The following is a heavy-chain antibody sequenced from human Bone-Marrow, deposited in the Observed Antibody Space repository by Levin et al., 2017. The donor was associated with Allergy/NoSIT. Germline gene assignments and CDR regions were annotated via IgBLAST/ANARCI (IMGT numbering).Heavy chain of an antibody. J-gene: IGHJ1*01. CDR1: GYTFTGYY. Sequence: ASVKVSCKASGYTFTGYYMHWVRQAPGQGLEWMGWINPNSGGTNYAQKFQGRVTMTRDTSISTAYMELSRLRSDDTAVYYCARDIDAAAGTGAEYFQHWGQGTLVTVSS. CDR2: INPNSGGT. D-gene: IGHD6-13*01. CDR3: ARDIDAAAGTGAEYFQH. V-gene: IGHV1-2*02.